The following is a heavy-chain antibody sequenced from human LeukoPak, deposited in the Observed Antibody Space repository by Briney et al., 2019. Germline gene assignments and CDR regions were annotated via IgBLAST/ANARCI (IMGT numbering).Heavy chain of an antibody. J-gene: IGHJ5*02. CDR3: ASFYRGVMALGFDP. Sequence: GGSLRLSCATSGFTFSNYAMNWVRQAPGKGLEWVSSISSSSSYIYYADSVKGRFTISRDNAKNSLYLQMNSLRAEDTAVYYCASFYRGVMALGFDPWGQGTLVTVSS. CDR2: ISSSSSYI. D-gene: IGHD3-16*01. CDR1: GFTFSNYA. V-gene: IGHV3-21*01.